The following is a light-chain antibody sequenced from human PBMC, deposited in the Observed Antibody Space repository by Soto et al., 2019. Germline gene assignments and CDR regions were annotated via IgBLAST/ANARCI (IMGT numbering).Light chain of an antibody. CDR3: QQVISYPRT. Sequence: DIQMTQSPSTLSGSVGERVTITCRASQTISSWLAWYQQKPGKAPKLLIYDASSLESGVPSRFSGSGSGTDFTPTISSLQPEDFATYYCQQVISYPRTFGQGTKVDIK. J-gene: IGKJ1*01. V-gene: IGKV1-5*01. CDR1: QTISSW. CDR2: DAS.